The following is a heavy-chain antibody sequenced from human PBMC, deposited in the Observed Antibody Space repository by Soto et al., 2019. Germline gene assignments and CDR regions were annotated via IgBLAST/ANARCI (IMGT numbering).Heavy chain of an antibody. D-gene: IGHD2-2*01. CDR3: TRGTELRFCTGSSCPGIDV. CDR2: ISGSGGST. CDR1: GFTFSSYA. V-gene: IGHV3-23*01. J-gene: IGHJ6*02. Sequence: EVQLLESGGGLVQPGGSLRLSCAASGFTFSSYAMSWVRQAPGKGLEWVSTISGSGGSTYYADSVKGRFTISRDNAENSLYLQMNSLRAEDTALYYCTRGTELRFCTGSSCPGIDVWGQGTTVAVSS.